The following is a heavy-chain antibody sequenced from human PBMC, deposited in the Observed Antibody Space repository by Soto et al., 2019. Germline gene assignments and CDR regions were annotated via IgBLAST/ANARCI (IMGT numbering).Heavy chain of an antibody. CDR1: GFTFSTYA. CDR3: AKKHVAGGSRMSLVDY. Sequence: EVQLLESGGGLVQRGGSLRLSCATSGFTFSTYAMSWVRQAPGKGLEWVSPMSGRGGSTYYADSVKGRFTISRDNSKNTMDLEMNSLRVEDTAVYYCAKKHVAGGSRMSLVDYWGQGTLVTVSS. CDR2: MSGRGGST. J-gene: IGHJ4*02. D-gene: IGHD6-13*01. V-gene: IGHV3-23*01.